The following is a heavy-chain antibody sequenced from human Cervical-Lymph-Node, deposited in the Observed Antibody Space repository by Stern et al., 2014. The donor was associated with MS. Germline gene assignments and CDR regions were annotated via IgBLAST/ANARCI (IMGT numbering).Heavy chain of an antibody. Sequence: QVQLVQSGAEVKKPGASVKVSCKTAGYNFTDYGIIWVRQAPGQRLEWMGWINNGNGNRRYSQKIQGRVTITRDTSASTAYMELSSLRSEDTAVYYCARTGTVVTSGYYYGMDVWGQGTTVTVSS. D-gene: IGHD4-23*01. V-gene: IGHV1-3*04. CDR3: ARTGTVVTSGYYYGMDV. CDR1: GYNFTDYG. J-gene: IGHJ6*02. CDR2: INNGNGNR.